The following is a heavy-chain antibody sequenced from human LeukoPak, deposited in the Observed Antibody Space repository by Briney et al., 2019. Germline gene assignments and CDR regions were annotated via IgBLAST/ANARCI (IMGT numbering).Heavy chain of an antibody. V-gene: IGHV4-4*07. CDR2: IHSSGTT. D-gene: IGHD6-13*01. CDR3: ARDRGGSNLDY. J-gene: IGHJ4*02. Sequence: PSETLSLTCSVSVGSISGYFWTWIRQPAGKGLEWIGRIHSSGTTNYNPSLKSRVTISLDTSQNQFSLKVNSVTAADTAVYYCARDRGGSNLDYWGQGVAVTVSS. CDR1: VGSISGYF.